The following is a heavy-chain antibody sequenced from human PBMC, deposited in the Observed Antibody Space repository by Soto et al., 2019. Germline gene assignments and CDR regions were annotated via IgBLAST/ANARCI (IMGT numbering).Heavy chain of an antibody. J-gene: IGHJ6*03. CDR1: GGSISSSSYY. CDR2: IYYSGST. Sequence: SETLSLTCTVSGGSISSSSYYWGWIRQPPGKGLEWIGSIYYSGSTYYNPSLKSRVTISVDTSKNQFSLKLSSVTAADTAVYYCARTPEIYYYYYMDVWGKGTTVTVSS. V-gene: IGHV4-39*01. CDR3: ARTPEIYYYYYMDV.